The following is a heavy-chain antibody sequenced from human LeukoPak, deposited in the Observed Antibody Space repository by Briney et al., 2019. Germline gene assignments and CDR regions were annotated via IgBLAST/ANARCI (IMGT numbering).Heavy chain of an antibody. CDR3: ARVDYGDYHDAFDI. V-gene: IGHV1-69*04. Sequence: SVKVSCKASGGTFSSYAIRWVRQAPGQGLEWIGRIIPILGIANYAQKFQGRVTITADKSTSTAYMELSSLRSEDTAVYYCARVDYGDYHDAFDIWGQGTMVTVSS. D-gene: IGHD4-17*01. CDR2: IIPILGIA. CDR1: GGTFSSYA. J-gene: IGHJ3*02.